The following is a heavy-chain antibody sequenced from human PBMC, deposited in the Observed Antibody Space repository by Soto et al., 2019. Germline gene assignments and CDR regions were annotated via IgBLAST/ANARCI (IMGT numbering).Heavy chain of an antibody. CDR1: GGSISSGDYY. V-gene: IGHV4-30-4*01. J-gene: IGHJ6*02. Sequence: QVQLQESGPGLVKPSQTLSLTCTVSGGSISSGDYYWSWIRQPPGKGLECIGYLFYSGGTYYNPYLKSRVTITVDTSKNQFSLKLLSGTDADTAGYYCAIYGMDVGGQRTPVTVAS. CDR3: AIYGMDV. CDR2: LFYSGGT.